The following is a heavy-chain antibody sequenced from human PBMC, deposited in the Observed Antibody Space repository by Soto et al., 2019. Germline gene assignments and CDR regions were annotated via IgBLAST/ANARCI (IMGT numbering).Heavy chain of an antibody. CDR2: IYDSGST. Sequence: PSETLSLTCTVSGGSISSGGYYWSWIRQHPGKGLEWIGYIYDSGSTYYNPSLKSRVTIPLDTSKNQFSLKLSSVTAADTAVYYCARGRRFGYSIKYYYGMDVWGQGTTVTVSS. CDR3: ARGRRFGYSIKYYYGMDV. V-gene: IGHV4-31*03. D-gene: IGHD4-4*01. J-gene: IGHJ6*02. CDR1: GGSISSGGYY.